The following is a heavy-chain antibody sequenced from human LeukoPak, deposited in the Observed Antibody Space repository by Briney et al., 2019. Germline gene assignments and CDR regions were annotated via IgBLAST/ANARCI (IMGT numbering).Heavy chain of an antibody. CDR2: IYSGGST. Sequence: GGSLRLSCVASGFTVSSSYMTWVRQAPGKGLEWVSFIYSGGSTYYADSVKGRFTISRDSSKNTLYLQMNSLRAGDAAVYYCAKAPVTTCSGAYCYPFDYWSQGTLVTVSS. J-gene: IGHJ4*02. CDR1: GFTVSSSY. D-gene: IGHD2-15*01. CDR3: AKAPVTTCSGAYCYPFDY. V-gene: IGHV3-53*01.